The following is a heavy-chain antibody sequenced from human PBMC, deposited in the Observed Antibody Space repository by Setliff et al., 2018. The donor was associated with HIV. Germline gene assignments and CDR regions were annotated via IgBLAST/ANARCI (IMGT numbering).Heavy chain of an antibody. Sequence: SETLSLTCTVSGDSISSGSNYWSWIRQPAGKGLEWIGRIYTSGPRYNPSLENRVTISVDTSKSQFFLMLSSVTAADTAVHYCARASSDIPGVDSNYFDDWGQGTLVTVSS. CDR3: ARASSDIPGVDSNYFDD. CDR1: GDSISSGSNY. CDR2: IYTSGP. V-gene: IGHV4-61*02. J-gene: IGHJ4*02. D-gene: IGHD2-2*01.